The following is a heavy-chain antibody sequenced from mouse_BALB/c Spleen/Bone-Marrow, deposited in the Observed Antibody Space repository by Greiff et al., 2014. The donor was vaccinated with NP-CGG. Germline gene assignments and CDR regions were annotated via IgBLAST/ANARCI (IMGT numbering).Heavy chain of an antibody. CDR3: ARSGERYGAMDY. CDR1: GFTFSDFY. D-gene: IGHD1-1*02. CDR2: ISDGGTYT. Sequence: VQLKESGGGLVKPGGSLELSCAASGFTFSDFYMFWFRQTPEKRLEWVATISDGGTYTYYPDSVKGRFTISRDNAKNNLYLQMSSLKSEDTAIYYCARSGERYGAMDYWGQGTSVTVSS. V-gene: IGHV5-4*02. J-gene: IGHJ4*01.